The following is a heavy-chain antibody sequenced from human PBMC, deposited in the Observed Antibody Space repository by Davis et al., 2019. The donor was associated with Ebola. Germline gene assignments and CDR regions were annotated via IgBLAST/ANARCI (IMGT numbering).Heavy chain of an antibody. Sequence: MPSETLSLTCTVSGGSISSSSYYWSWIRQSPGKGLEWIGYIYYSGSTNYNPSLKSRVTISVDTSKNQFSLKLSSVTAADTAVYYCARHGNRSGYYSWLDPWGQGTLVTVSS. CDR1: GGSISSSSYY. CDR3: ARHGNRSGYYSWLDP. CDR2: IYYSGST. J-gene: IGHJ5*02. D-gene: IGHD3-22*01. V-gene: IGHV4-61*05.